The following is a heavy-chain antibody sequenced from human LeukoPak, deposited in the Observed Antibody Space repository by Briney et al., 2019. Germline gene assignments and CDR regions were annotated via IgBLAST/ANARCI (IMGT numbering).Heavy chain of an antibody. Sequence: KAGGSLRLSCAASGFTFSSYSMNWVRQAPGKGLEWVSSISSSSSYIYYADSVKGRFTISRDNAKNSLYLQMNSLRAEDTAVYYCARAVSPYSGSYYVYWGQGTLVTVSS. CDR2: ISSSSSYI. CDR3: ARAVSPYSGSYYVY. CDR1: GFTFSSYS. D-gene: IGHD1-26*01. V-gene: IGHV3-21*01. J-gene: IGHJ4*02.